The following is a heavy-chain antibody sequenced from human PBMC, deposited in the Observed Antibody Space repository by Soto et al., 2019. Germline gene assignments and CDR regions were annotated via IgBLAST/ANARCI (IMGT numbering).Heavy chain of an antibody. Sequence: PSETLSLTCSVSGGSISSSNYYWGWIRQPPGKGLEWIGGIYYGGNTYYNPSLKSRVTISVDTSKNQFSLKLSSVTAADTAVYFLASQYIADRAYGMDFRGQGTTVTVSS. V-gene: IGHV4-39*01. J-gene: IGHJ6*02. CDR3: ASQYIADRAYGMDF. CDR2: IYYGGNT. CDR1: GGSISSSNYY. D-gene: IGHD6-6*01.